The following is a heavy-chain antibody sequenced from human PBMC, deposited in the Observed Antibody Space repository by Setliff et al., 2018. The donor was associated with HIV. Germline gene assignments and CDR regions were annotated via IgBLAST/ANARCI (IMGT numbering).Heavy chain of an antibody. D-gene: IGHD3-3*01. CDR1: GESSSPYY. J-gene: IGHJ4*02. CDR2: ISHSGSS. V-gene: IGHV4-34*01. CDR3: VRGANFYTPRKRIFDH. Sequence: PSETLSLTCAVYGESSSPYYWNWIRQSPGKGLEWIGEISHSGSSNYSPSLESRLTISVDTSKNQVSLKLNSVTAADSAVYYCVRGANFYTPRKRIFDHWGQGVLVTVSS.